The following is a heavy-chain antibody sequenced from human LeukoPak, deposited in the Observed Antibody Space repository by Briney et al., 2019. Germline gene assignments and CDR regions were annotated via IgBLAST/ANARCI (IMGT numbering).Heavy chain of an antibody. CDR3: ARELPGGVPAAPLDYYGMDV. D-gene: IGHD2-2*01. CDR2: INAGNGNT. J-gene: IGHJ6*02. Sequence: ASVKVSCKASGYTFTSYAMHWVRQAPGQRLEWMGWINAGNGNTKYSQKFQGRVTMTRDTSTSTVYMELSSLRSEDTAVYYCARELPGGVPAAPLDYYGMDVWGQGTTVTVSS. V-gene: IGHV1-3*01. CDR1: GYTFTSYA.